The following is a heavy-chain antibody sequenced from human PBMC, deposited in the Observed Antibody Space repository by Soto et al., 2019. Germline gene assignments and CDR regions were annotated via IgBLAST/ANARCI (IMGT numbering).Heavy chain of an antibody. CDR3: GKNYYFDW. CDR2: INTDGTT. V-gene: IGHV3-23*01. CDR1: GFAFSSYA. Sequence: EVQLLESGGGFLQPGGSLRLSCTASGFAFSSYAMSWVRQTSGKGLEWVSSINTDGTTYYTDSVRGRFTVSRDNSKNTLYLQMNSLRAEDTALYDCGKNYYFDWWGRGTLITVSS. J-gene: IGHJ4*02.